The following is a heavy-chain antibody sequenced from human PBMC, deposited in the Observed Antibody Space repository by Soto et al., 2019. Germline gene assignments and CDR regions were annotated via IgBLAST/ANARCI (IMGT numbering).Heavy chain of an antibody. J-gene: IGHJ6*02. CDR2: INSDGSIT. V-gene: IGHV3-74*01. CDR3: ARDLAYDILTGYTFGMDV. D-gene: IGHD3-9*01. CDR1: GFTFSRYW. Sequence: GGSLRLSCAASGFTFSRYWMHWVRQVPGKGVVWVSRINSDGSITSYADSGKGRFTISRDNAKNTLYLQMNSLRAEDTAVYYCARDLAYDILTGYTFGMDVWGQGTTVTVSS.